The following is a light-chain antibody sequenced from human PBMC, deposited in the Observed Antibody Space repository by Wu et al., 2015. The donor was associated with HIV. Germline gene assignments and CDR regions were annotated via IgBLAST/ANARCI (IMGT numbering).Light chain of an antibody. J-gene: IGKJ4*01. CDR3: QQRINWPLT. CDR2: EAS. CDR1: ESINNF. Sequence: VMLTQSPATLSLSPGERVTLSCRASESINNFLAWYQQRPGQAPRLLIYEASKRATGIPARFSGSGSGTDFTLIISSLEPEDSAIYYCQQRINWPLTFGGGTQGGHQT. V-gene: IGKV3-11*01.